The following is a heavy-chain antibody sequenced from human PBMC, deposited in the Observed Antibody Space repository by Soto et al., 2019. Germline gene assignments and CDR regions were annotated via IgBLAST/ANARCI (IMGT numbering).Heavy chain of an antibody. V-gene: IGHV3-23*01. J-gene: IGHJ5*02. CDR3: AKVKFNYDILTGYGS. CDR1: GFTFSSYA. CDR2: ISGSGGST. Sequence: GGSLRLSCAASGFTFSSYAMSWVRQAPGKGLEWVSAISGSGGSTYYADSVKGRFTISRDNSKNTLYLQMNSLRAEDTAVYYCAKVKFNYDILTGYGSWGQGTLVTAPQ. D-gene: IGHD3-9*01.